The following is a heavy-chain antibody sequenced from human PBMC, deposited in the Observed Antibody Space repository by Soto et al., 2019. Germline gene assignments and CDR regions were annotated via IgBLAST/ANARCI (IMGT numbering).Heavy chain of an antibody. CDR3: ARDQDSYCSSTRCYGDYGMDV. Sequence: ASVKVSCKASGYTFTSYGISWVRQAPGQGLEWMGWISAYNGDTNYAQELQGRVTMTTDTSTSTAYMELRSLRSDDTAVYYCARDQDSYCSSTRCYGDYGMDVWGQGTTVTVSS. CDR1: GYTFTSYG. CDR2: ISAYNGDT. V-gene: IGHV1-18*01. D-gene: IGHD2-2*01. J-gene: IGHJ6*02.